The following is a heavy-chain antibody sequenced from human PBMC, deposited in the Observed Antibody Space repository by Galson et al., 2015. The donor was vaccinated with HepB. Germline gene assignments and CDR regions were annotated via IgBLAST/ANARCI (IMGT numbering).Heavy chain of an antibody. Sequence: SVKVSCKASGGTFSNYSITWVRQAPGQGLEWMGGIIPMFDTRSYAQKFQGRVTITADESTSTAYMELRSLRSEDTAVYYCATPSSAILTGVDFYYYYMDVWGKGTTVTVSS. V-gene: IGHV1-69*13. J-gene: IGHJ6*03. CDR1: GGTFSNYS. D-gene: IGHD3-9*01. CDR2: IIPMFDTR. CDR3: ATPSSAILTGVDFYYYYMDV.